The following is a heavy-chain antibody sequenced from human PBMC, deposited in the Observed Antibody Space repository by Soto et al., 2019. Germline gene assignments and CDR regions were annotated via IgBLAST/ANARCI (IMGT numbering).Heavy chain of an antibody. CDR1: GYSVTSSDYY. D-gene: IGHD2-8*01. Sequence: SETLSLTCSVSGYSVTSSDYYWAWIRQPPGKGLEWFGSMFYSGLTYYNPSLKSRVTLSVDTSKNQFSVRLNSVTAADTAVYYPATLRVPPRAPYAIHVWGQGTRVTVSS. V-gene: IGHV4-39*01. J-gene: IGHJ6*02. CDR2: MFYSGLT. CDR3: ATLRVPPRAPYAIHV.